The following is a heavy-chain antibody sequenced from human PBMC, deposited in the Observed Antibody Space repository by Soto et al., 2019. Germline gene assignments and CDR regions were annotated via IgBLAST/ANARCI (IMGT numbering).Heavy chain of an antibody. Sequence: TLSLTCTVSGGSMIRYSWSWIRQPPGKGLEWIGYIYHSGSTYYNPSLKSRVTISVDRPKNQFSLKLSSVTAADTAVYYCARVPGPWGQGTLVTVSS. CDR3: ARVPGP. J-gene: IGHJ5*02. CDR1: GGSMIRYS. V-gene: IGHV4-30-2*01. CDR2: IYHSGST.